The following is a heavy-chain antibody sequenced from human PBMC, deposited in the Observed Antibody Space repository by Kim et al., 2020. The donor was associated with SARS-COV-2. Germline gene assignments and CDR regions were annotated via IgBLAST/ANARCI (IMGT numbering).Heavy chain of an antibody. Sequence: GGSLRLSCAASGFTFSSYAMHWVRQAPGKGLEWVAVISYDGSNKYYADSVKGRFTISRDNSKNTLYLQMNSLRAEDTAVYYCARDGVGCSGGSCYGYFQHWGQGTLVTVSS. CDR2: ISYDGSNK. V-gene: IGHV3-30-3*01. CDR3: ARDGVGCSGGSCYGYFQH. D-gene: IGHD2-15*01. CDR1: GFTFSSYA. J-gene: IGHJ1*01.